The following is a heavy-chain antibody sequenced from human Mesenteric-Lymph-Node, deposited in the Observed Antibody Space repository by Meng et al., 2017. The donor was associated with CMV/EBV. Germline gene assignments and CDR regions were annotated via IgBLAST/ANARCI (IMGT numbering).Heavy chain of an antibody. Sequence: YTFTDYYMHWVQQAPGKGLEWMGLVDPEDGETIYAEKFQGRVTITADTSTDTAYMELSSLRSEDTAVYYCATLDPEIWSGYYTGYDYWGQGTLVTVSS. CDR1: YTFTDYY. V-gene: IGHV1-69-2*01. J-gene: IGHJ4*02. CDR3: ATLDPEIWSGYYTGYDY. CDR2: VDPEDGET. D-gene: IGHD3-3*01.